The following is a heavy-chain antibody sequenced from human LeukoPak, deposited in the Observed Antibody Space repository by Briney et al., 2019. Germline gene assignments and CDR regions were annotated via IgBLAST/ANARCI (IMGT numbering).Heavy chain of an antibody. V-gene: IGHV4-34*01. J-gene: IGHJ4*02. D-gene: IGHD3-10*01. CDR3: ARVGYGSGGYSF. CDR1: DESFSGYY. CDR2: IKHTGST. Sequence: SETLSLTCVVYDESFSGYYWSWIRQPPGKGLEWIGEIKHTGSTNYNPSLKSRVTISIDTSKNLFSLKLTSVTAADTAVYYCARVGYGSGGYSFWGQGTLVTVSS.